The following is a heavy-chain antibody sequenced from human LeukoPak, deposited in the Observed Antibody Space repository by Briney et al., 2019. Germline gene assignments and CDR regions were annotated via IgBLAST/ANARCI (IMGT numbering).Heavy chain of an antibody. Sequence: SETLSLTCTVSGGSISIYYWNWIRQPPGKGLEWIGSIYNSGSTTYNPSLKSRVTISGDTSKNQFSLKLSSVSAADTAVYYCTRDRELGFWGQGTLVTVSS. CDR1: GGSISIYY. J-gene: IGHJ4*02. CDR3: TRDRELGF. V-gene: IGHV4-59*01. D-gene: IGHD1-26*01. CDR2: IYNSGST.